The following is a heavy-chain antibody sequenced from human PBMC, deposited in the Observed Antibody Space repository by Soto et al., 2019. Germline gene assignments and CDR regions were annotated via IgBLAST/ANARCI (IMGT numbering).Heavy chain of an antibody. V-gene: IGHV3-66*01. CDR1: GFTISSYY. CDR3: ARTHFYGSGGIFYYYYGMDV. D-gene: IGHD3-10*01. J-gene: IGHJ6*02. CDR2: IYSGGGT. Sequence: GGSLRLSCAASGFTISSYYMSWVRQAPGKGLEWVSVIYSGGGTYYADSARGRFTISRDNSKNTLFLQMKSLRAEDTAVYYCARTHFYGSGGIFYYYYGMDVWGQGTTVTVSS.